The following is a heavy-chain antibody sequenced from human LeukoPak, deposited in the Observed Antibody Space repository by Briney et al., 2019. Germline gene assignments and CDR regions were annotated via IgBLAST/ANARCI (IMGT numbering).Heavy chain of an antibody. J-gene: IGHJ6*03. V-gene: IGHV1-69*05. CDR2: IIHIFGTA. CDR1: GGTFSSYA. CDR3: ASSPLRFLEWSTYYYMDV. Sequence: SVKVSCKASGGTFSSYAISWVRQAPGQGLEWMGGIIHIFGTANYAQKLQGRVTITTDESTSTACMELSSLRSEDTAVYYCASSPLRFLEWSTYYYMDVWGKGTTVTVSS. D-gene: IGHD3-3*01.